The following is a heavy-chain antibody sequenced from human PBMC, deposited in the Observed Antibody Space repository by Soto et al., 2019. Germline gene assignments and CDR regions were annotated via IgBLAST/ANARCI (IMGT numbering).Heavy chain of an antibody. CDR3: ATVARNGSGSSGLDY. D-gene: IGHD3-10*01. Sequence: SEPNSHPSPVADGNSVSLGGHRIMKNKPPGKGLEWIGSIYYSGSTYYNPSLKSRVTISVDTSKNQFSPKLSSVTAADTAVYYCATVARNGSGSSGLDYRVKGTLV. V-gene: IGHV4-39*01. J-gene: IGHJ4*02. CDR2: IYYSGST. CDR1: DGNSVSLGGH.